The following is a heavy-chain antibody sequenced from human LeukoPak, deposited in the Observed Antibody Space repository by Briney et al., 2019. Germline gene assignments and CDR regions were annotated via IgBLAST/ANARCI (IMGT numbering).Heavy chain of an antibody. D-gene: IGHD1-26*01. CDR1: GFTFSSYA. Sequence: GGSLRLSCAASGFTFSSYAMHWVRQAPGKGLEWVAVISYDGSNKYYADSVKGRFTISRDNSKNTLYLQMNSLRAEDTAVYYCARDRALGATSAEYFQHWGQGTLVTVSS. V-gene: IGHV3-30-3*01. CDR2: ISYDGSNK. CDR3: ARDRALGATSAEYFQH. J-gene: IGHJ1*01.